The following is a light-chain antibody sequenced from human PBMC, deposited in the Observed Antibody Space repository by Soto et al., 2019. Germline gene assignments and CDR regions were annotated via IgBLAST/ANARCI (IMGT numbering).Light chain of an antibody. CDR2: AAS. V-gene: IGKV1-9*01. Sequence: DIQLTQSPSFLSASVGDRVTITCRASQGISSYLAWYQQKPGKAPKLLIYAASTLQSGVPSRFSGSGSGTEFTLTISSLQAEDFATYDWQQLNSYPLFGPGTKVDIK. CDR1: QGISSY. J-gene: IGKJ3*01. CDR3: QQLNSYPL.